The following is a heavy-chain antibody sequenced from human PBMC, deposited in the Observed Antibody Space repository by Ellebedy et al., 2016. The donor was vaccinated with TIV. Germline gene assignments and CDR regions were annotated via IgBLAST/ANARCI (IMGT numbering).Heavy chain of an antibody. CDR2: ISGGGST. J-gene: IGHJ4*02. D-gene: IGHD7-27*01. CDR1: GFTFSTYA. V-gene: IGHV3-23*01. CDR3: AKEPYELGRGLDY. Sequence: GESLKISXAASGFTFSTYAMSWVRQAPGKGLEWVSGISGGGSTSYADSVKGRFTISRDTSKNTLFLQMNSLRVEDTAVYYCAKEPYELGRGLDYWGQGTLVTVSS.